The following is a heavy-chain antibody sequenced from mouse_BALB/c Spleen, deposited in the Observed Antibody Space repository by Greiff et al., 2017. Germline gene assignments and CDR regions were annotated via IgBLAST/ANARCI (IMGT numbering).Heavy chain of an antibody. D-gene: IGHD2-14*01. V-gene: IGHV14-4*02. CDR2: IDPENGDT. CDR1: GFNIKDYY. CDR3: NRYDALFAY. Sequence: VQLQQSGAELVRSGASVKLSCTASGFNIKDYYMNWVKQRPEQGLEWIGWIDPENGDTEYAPKFQGKATMTADTSSNTAYLPLNILTSADTAVYYCNRYDALFAYWGQGTLVTVSA. J-gene: IGHJ3*01.